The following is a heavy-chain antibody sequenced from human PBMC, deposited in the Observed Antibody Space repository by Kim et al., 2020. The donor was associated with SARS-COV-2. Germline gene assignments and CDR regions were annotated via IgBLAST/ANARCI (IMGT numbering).Heavy chain of an antibody. CDR1: GGSISSSSYY. V-gene: IGHV4-39*01. D-gene: IGHD3-16*01. CDR3: ARGTASRMFGVVYYFD. J-gene: IGHJ4*01. CDR2: IYCSGST. Sequence: SETLSLTCTVSGGSISSSSYYWGWLRQPPGKGLEWVGSIYCSGSTYYNPSLNSRVTISVDTSKNQFSLKLRSVTAADTVEYCSARGTASRMFGVVYYFD.